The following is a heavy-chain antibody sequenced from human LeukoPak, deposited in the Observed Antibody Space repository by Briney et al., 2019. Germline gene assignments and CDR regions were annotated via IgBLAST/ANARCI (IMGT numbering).Heavy chain of an antibody. CDR1: GFSFADSV. D-gene: IGHD6-19*01. CDR3: TSYGNGCFRHFDY. J-gene: IGHJ4*02. V-gene: IGHV3-49*04. Sequence: PGGSLRLSCRASGFSFADSVMSWVRQAPGKGLEWVSFIKSKTYGGTTEYAASVKGRFTISRDESKSFAYLQINSLTIEDTAVYYCTSYGNGCFRHFDYWGQGTLVTVSS. CDR2: IKSKTYGGTT.